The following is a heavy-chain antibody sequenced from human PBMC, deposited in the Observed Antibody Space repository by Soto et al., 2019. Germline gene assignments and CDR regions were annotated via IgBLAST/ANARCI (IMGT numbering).Heavy chain of an antibody. CDR1: GGSIMTDNW. Sequence: HVQLQQSGPGLVQPSGTLSLTCAVSGGSIMTDNWWSWVRQSPGKGLEWIGEIHHSGKTNYNPSLKSRVXVSVDQSKNQFSLDLTSVTAADTAVYYCARQYPFDFWGQGTLVTVSS. CDR3: ARQYPFDF. J-gene: IGHJ4*02. CDR2: IHHSGKT. V-gene: IGHV4-4*02. D-gene: IGHD4-4*01.